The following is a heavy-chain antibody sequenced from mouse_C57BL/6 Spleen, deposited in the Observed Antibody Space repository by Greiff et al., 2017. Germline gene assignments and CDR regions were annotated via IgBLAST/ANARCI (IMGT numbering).Heavy chain of an antibody. D-gene: IGHD1-1*01. J-gene: IGHJ1*03. V-gene: IGHV1-15*01. CDR3: TRGDYYGSSYRYFDV. CDR1: GYTFTDYE. Sequence: QVQLQQSGAELVRPGASVTLSCKASGYTFTDYEMHWVKQTPVHGLEWIGAIDPETGGTAYNQKFKGKDILTADKSSSTAYMELRSLTSEDSAVYYCTRGDYYGSSYRYFDVWGTGTTVTVSS. CDR2: IDPETGGT.